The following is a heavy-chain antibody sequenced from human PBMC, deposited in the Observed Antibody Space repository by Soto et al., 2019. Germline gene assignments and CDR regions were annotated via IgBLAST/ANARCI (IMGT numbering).Heavy chain of an antibody. V-gene: IGHV2-5*01. J-gene: IGHJ4*02. Sequence: QITLKESGPPLVKPTQTLTLTCTFSGFSLSTSGVGVGWIRQPPGKALEWLALIYWNDDKRYSPSLKSRLTITKDTSKNQVVLTMTNMDPVDTATYYCARTTYSSSWYRPYYFDYWGQGTLVTVSS. CDR3: ARTTYSSSWYRPYYFDY. CDR1: GFSLSTSGVG. CDR2: IYWNDDK. D-gene: IGHD6-13*01.